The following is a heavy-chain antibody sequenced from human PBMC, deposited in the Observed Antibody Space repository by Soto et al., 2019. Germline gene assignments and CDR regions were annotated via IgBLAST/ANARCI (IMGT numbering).Heavy chain of an antibody. D-gene: IGHD2-8*01. CDR3: ARVDIVIKLTGRGGGSHFYGVDV. CDR1: GYAFSSYG. J-gene: IGHJ6*02. CDR2: ISGYNGDR. Sequence: ASVKVSCKTSGYAFSSYGISWVRQAPGQGLEWMGWISGYNGDRDYAQNLQGRVSMTTDTSTSTAYMELRSLRPDDTAVYYCARVDIVIKLTGRGGGSHFYGVDVWGQ. V-gene: IGHV1-18*01.